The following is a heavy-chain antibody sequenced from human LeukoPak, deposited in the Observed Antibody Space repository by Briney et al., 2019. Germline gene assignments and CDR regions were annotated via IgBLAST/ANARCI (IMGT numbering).Heavy chain of an antibody. Sequence: PSETLSLTCAVYGGSFSGYYWSWIRQPPGKGLEWIGEINHSGSTNYNPSLKSRVTMSVDTSRKQFSLRLNSVTAVDTAVYYCATGTYPFEYWGQGTLVTVSS. J-gene: IGHJ4*02. D-gene: IGHD3-10*01. V-gene: IGHV4-34*01. CDR2: INHSGST. CDR3: ATGTYPFEY. CDR1: GGSFSGYY.